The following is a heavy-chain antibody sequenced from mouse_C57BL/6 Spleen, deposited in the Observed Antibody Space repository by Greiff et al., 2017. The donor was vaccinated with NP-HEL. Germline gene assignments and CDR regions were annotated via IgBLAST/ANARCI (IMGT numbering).Heavy chain of an antibody. J-gene: IGHJ4*01. CDR1: GYAFSSYW. CDR3: AREPGTRAMDY. D-gene: IGHD4-1*01. CDR2: IYPGDGDT. V-gene: IGHV1-80*01. Sequence: VMLVESGAELVKPGASVKISCKASGYAFSSYWMNWVKQRPGKGLEWSGQIYPGDGDTNYNGKFKGKATLTADKSSSTAYMQLSSLTSEDSAVYFCAREPGTRAMDYWGQGTSVTVSS.